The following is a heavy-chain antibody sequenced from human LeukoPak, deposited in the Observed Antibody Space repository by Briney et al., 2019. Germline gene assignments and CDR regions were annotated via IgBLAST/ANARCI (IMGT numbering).Heavy chain of an antibody. CDR3: VKEILGRERGYSGYNADY. D-gene: IGHD5-12*01. Sequence: GGSVGLSHAASGVTFREYGVHWVPGTPGKGREGGSVILFEASSKYYADSVTGRFTITRDNSKNTLYLQMNRLRAEDAAVYYCVKEILGRERGYSGYNADYWGQGTQVPVSS. V-gene: IGHV3-30*18. CDR2: ILFEASSK. CDR1: GVTFREYG. J-gene: IGHJ4*02.